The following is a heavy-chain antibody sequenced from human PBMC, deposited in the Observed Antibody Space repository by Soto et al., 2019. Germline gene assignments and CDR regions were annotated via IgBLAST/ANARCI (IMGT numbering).Heavy chain of an antibody. CDR2: FFSDAER. D-gene: IGHD6-19*01. J-gene: IGHJ4*02. V-gene: IGHV2-26*01. Sequence: SGPTLVNPTETLTLTCSVSGFSLTNGRMGVSWIRQPPGKALEWLAHFFSDAERSYSTSMQSRLNMYKDSSGSQVVLTMTNMAPADTATYYCAHRPSGWYLFDYWGQGTLVTVSS. CDR1: GFSLTNGRMG. CDR3: AHRPSGWYLFDY.